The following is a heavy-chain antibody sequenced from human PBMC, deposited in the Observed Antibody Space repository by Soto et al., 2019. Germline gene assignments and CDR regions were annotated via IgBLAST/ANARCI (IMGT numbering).Heavy chain of an antibody. CDR1: GRSISSGGYY. Sequence: PSETLSLTCTVSGRSISSGGYYWSWIRQHPGKGLEWIGYIYYSGSTYYNPSLKSRVTISVDTSKNQFSLKLSSVTAADTAVYYCARARQLWSDYWGQGTLVNVSS. J-gene: IGHJ4*02. V-gene: IGHV4-31*03. D-gene: IGHD5-18*01. CDR2: IYYSGST. CDR3: ARARQLWSDY.